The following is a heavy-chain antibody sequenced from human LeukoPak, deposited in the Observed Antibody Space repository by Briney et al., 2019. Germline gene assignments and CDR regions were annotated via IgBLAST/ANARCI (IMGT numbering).Heavy chain of an antibody. V-gene: IGHV5-51*01. Sequence: GESLKISCKGSRYSFTTYWIGWVRQMPAKGLEWMGIIYPGDSDTRYSPSSQGQVTISADKSISTAYLQWSSLKAPDTAMYYCARHFLGPDYYYMDVWGKGTTVTVSS. CDR2: IYPGDSDT. D-gene: IGHD3-3*01. CDR3: ARHFLGPDYYYMDV. J-gene: IGHJ6*03. CDR1: RYSFTTYW.